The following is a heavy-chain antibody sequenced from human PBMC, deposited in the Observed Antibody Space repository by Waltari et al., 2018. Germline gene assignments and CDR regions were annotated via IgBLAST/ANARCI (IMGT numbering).Heavy chain of an antibody. Sequence: QVTLKESGPALVKPTQTLTLTCTFSGFSLSTTGMGVAWFRQPSRKTLEWLAHIYWDDEERYRTSLKTRLTISKDTSKNQVILTMANVDPVDTATYYCARSPTTGKKPRFDVWGPGVLVTVSS. J-gene: IGHJ4*02. CDR2: IYWDDEE. CDR1: GFSLSTTGMG. CDR3: ARSPTTGKKPRFDV. V-gene: IGHV2-70*04. D-gene: IGHD1-1*01.